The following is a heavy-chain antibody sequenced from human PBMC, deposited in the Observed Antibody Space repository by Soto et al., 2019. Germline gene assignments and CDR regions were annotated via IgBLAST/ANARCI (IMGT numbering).Heavy chain of an antibody. CDR3: ASALWLWAYYYYGMDF. Sequence: SKTLSLTCAVYGGSFSGYYWSWIRQPPGKGLEWIGEINHSGSTNYNPSLKSRVTISVDTSKNQFSLKLSSVTAADTAVYYCASALWLWAYYYYGMDFRGQGTTVIVS. J-gene: IGHJ6*02. V-gene: IGHV4-34*01. D-gene: IGHD5-18*01. CDR1: GGSFSGYY. CDR2: INHSGST.